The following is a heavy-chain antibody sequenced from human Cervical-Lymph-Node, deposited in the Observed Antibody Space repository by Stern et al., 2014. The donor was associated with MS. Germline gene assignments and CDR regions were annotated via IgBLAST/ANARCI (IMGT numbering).Heavy chain of an antibody. CDR3: AEGSVSGDCSGGSCYCIDY. CDR2: MNPKSGNT. D-gene: IGHD2-15*01. J-gene: IGHJ4*02. Sequence: QVQLVQSGAEVKKPGASVKVSCKASGNTFTSDINWVRQAAGQGPEWMGWMNPKSGNTGLAQKFQGRVTLTRDTSIRTAYMELSSLNSEDTAIYYCAEGSVSGDCSGGSCYCIDYWGQGTLVTVSS. CDR1: GNTFTSD. V-gene: IGHV1-8*01.